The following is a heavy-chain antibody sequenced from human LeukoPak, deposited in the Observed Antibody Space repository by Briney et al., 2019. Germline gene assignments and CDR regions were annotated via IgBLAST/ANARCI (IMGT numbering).Heavy chain of an antibody. V-gene: IGHV3-74*01. Sequence: GGSLRLSCAASGFTFSSYWMHWVRQAPGKGLVWVSRINSDGSSTNYADSVKGRFTISRDNAKNTLYVQMNSLRAEDTAVYYCAARGYCSGSSCLLEYWGQGTLVTVSS. CDR1: GFTFSSYW. CDR2: INSDGSST. CDR3: AARGYCSGSSCLLEY. D-gene: IGHD2-2*01. J-gene: IGHJ4*02.